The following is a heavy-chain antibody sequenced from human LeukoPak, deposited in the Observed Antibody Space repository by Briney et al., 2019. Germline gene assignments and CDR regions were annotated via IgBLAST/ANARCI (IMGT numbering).Heavy chain of an antibody. Sequence: SETLSLTCTVSGGSISNYYWSWIRQPPGKGLEWIGYIYYSGSTNYNPSLKSRVTISVDTSKNQFSLKLSSVTAADTAVYYCAREGKAAGDYWGQGTLVTVSS. CDR2: IYYSGST. J-gene: IGHJ4*02. CDR1: GGSISNYY. V-gene: IGHV4-59*12. CDR3: AREGKAAGDY. D-gene: IGHD6-13*01.